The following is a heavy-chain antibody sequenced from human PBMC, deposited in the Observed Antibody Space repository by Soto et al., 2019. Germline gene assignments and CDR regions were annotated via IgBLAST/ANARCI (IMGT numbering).Heavy chain of an antibody. D-gene: IGHD5-12*01. V-gene: IGHV4-31*03. J-gene: IGHJ5*02. Sequence: QVQLQESGPGLVKPSQTLSLTCTVSGGSISSGGYYWSWIRQHPGKGLEWIGYIYYSGSTYYNPSLKSRVTISVDTSKNQFYLKLSSVTAADTAVYYCARDGGYSGYDLYNWFDPWGQGTLVTVSS. CDR3: ARDGGYSGYDLYNWFDP. CDR1: GGSISSGGYY. CDR2: IYYSGST.